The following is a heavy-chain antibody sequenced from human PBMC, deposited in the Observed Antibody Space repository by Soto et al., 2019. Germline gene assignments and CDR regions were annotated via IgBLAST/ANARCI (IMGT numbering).Heavy chain of an antibody. CDR2: INAGNGNT. D-gene: IGHD4-17*01. CDR3: ARVGDYGDYIGGMDV. J-gene: IGHJ6*02. CDR1: GYTFTSYA. V-gene: IGHV1-3*01. Sequence: QVPLVQSGAEVKKPGASVKVSCQASGYTFTSYAMHWVRQAPGQRLEWMGWINAGNGNTKYSQKFQGRVTITRDTSASTAYMELRSLRSEDTAVYYCARVGDYGDYIGGMDVWGQGTTVTVSS.